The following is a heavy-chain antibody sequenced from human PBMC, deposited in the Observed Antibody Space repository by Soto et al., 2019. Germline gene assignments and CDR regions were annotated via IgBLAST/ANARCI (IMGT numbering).Heavy chain of an antibody. CDR2: INAGNGNT. J-gene: IGHJ5*02. Sequence: ASVKVSCKASGYTFTSYAMHWVRQAPGQRLEWMGWINAGNGNTKYSQKFQGRVTITRDTSASTAYMELSSLRSEDTAVYYCARDEGYDPFNWFDPWGQGTLVTVSS. V-gene: IGHV1-3*01. CDR3: ARDEGYDPFNWFDP. D-gene: IGHD5-12*01. CDR1: GYTFTSYA.